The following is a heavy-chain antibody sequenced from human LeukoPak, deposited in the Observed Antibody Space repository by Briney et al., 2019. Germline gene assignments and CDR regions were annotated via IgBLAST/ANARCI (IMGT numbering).Heavy chain of an antibody. CDR1: GFTFSSHA. D-gene: IGHD1-26*01. CDR2: ISSNGGST. Sequence: GGSLRLSCAASGFTFSSHAMHWIRQAPGKGLEYVSAISSNGGSTYYATSVKGRFTISRDNSKNTLYLQMGSLRAEDMAVYYCASGSGSLPDYWGQGTLVTVSS. CDR3: ASGSGSLPDY. V-gene: IGHV3-64*01. J-gene: IGHJ4*02.